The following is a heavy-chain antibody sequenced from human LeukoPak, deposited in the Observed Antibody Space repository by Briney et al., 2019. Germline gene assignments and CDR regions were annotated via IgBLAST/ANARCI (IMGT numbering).Heavy chain of an antibody. D-gene: IGHD4-17*01. V-gene: IGHV3-30*02. CDR3: AKDNYDYGDYDGGDY. CDR2: IRYDGSNK. CDR1: GFTFSTYG. J-gene: IGHJ4*02. Sequence: GGSLRLSCAASGFTFSTYGIHWVRQAPGKGLEWVAFIRYDGSNKYYADSVKGRFTISRDNSKNTLYLQMNSLRAEDTAVYYCAKDNYDYGDYDGGDYWGQGTLVTVPS.